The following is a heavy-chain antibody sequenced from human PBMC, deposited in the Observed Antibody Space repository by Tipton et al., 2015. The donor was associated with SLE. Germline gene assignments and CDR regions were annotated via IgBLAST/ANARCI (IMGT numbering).Heavy chain of an antibody. CDR3: ARDEYRYDATGYHLLGHFDF. D-gene: IGHD3-22*01. J-gene: IGHJ4*02. CDR2: IYYRGNT. Sequence: GLVKPSETLSLTCSVSGGSIRTYYWSWIRQPPGKGLEWIGDIYYRGNTNFNPSLKSRVTISVDTSKNQYSLKLSSVTAADTAVYYCARDEYRYDATGYHLLGHFDFWGQGTLVTVSS. V-gene: IGHV4-59*12. CDR1: GGSIRTYY.